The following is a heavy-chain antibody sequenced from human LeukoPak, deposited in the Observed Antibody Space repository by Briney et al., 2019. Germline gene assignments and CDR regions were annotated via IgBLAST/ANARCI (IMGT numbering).Heavy chain of an antibody. D-gene: IGHD3-10*01. CDR2: IYYLGNT. J-gene: IGHJ5*02. CDR3: ARDLDRGVIGGFDP. V-gene: IGHV4-59*11. CDR1: GGSISDHY. Sequence: SETLSLTCTVSGGSISDHYWSWIRQPPGKGLEWIGFIYYLGNTKYTPSLKSRVTISVDTSKNQFSLKLSSLTAADTAMYYCARDLDRGVIGGFDPWGQGTLVTVSS.